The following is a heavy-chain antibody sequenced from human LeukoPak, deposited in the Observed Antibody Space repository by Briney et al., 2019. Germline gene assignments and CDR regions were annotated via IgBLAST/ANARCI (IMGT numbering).Heavy chain of an antibody. D-gene: IGHD3-22*01. CDR1: GGSISSYY. CDR2: IYTSGST. CDR3: ARLAYYDSSGYYYFDY. Sequence: PSETLSLTCTVSGGSISSYYWSWIRQPAGKGLEWIGRIYTSGSTNYNPSLKSRVTMSVDTSKNQFSLKLSSVTAADTAVYYCARLAYYDSSGYYYFDYWGQGTLVTVSS. V-gene: IGHV4-4*07. J-gene: IGHJ4*02.